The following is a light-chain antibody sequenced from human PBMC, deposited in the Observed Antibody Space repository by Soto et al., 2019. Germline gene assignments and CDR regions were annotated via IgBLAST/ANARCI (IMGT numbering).Light chain of an antibody. V-gene: IGKV3-15*01. J-gene: IGKJ1*01. Sequence: EIEMTQSPATLSVSPGERATLSCRSSQSVGRKLAWYQQKPGQAPRLLLYDASNRAMGVPARFSGSGSGTEFTLTISSLQSEDVAVYHCQQYEIGPPWTFGQGTKVEI. CDR1: QSVGRK. CDR2: DAS. CDR3: QQYEIGPPWT.